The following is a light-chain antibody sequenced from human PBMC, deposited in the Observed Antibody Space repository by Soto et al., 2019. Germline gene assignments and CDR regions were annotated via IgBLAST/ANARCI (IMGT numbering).Light chain of an antibody. V-gene: IGKV2-24*01. Sequence: DIVMTQTPLSSPVTLGQPASISCRSSQSLGHSDGNTYLSWLQQRPGQPPRLLIHEISNRFPGVPDRFTGSGAGADFTLTYCRVEAEDVGVYYCLQVTHFPWTFGQGTKVESK. CDR1: QSLGHSDGNTY. CDR2: EIS. J-gene: IGKJ1*01. CDR3: LQVTHFPWT.